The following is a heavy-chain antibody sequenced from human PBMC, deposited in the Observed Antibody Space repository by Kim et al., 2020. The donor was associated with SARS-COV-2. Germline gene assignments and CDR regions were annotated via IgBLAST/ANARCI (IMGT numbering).Heavy chain of an antibody. V-gene: IGHV3-74*01. Sequence: GGSLRLSCAASGFIFSNSWMHWVRQAPGKGLVWVSRINADGTKTNYADSVKGRFTISRDNAKNTLYLQMNSLRDEDTAVYYCTRGYTYRDYWGQGTLVTASS. D-gene: IGHD5-18*01. CDR1: GFIFSNSW. CDR3: TRGYTYRDY. J-gene: IGHJ4*01. CDR2: INADGTKT.